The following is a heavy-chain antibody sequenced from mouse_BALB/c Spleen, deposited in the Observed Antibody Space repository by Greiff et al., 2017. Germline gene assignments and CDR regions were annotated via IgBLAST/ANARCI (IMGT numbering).Heavy chain of an antibody. Sequence: EVQGVESGGGLVQPGGSLRLSCATSGFTFTDYYMSWVRQPPGKALEWLGFIRNKANGYTTEYSASVKGRFTISRDNSQSILYLQMNTLRAEDSATYYCARGGNYEGYAMDYWGQGTSVTVSS. CDR1: GFTFTDYY. CDR2: IRNKANGYTT. CDR3: ARGGNYEGYAMDY. D-gene: IGHD2-1*01. V-gene: IGHV7-3*02. J-gene: IGHJ4*01.